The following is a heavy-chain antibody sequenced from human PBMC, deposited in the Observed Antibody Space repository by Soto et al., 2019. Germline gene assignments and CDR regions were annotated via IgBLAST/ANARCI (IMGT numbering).Heavy chain of an antibody. CDR2: ISYDGSNK. D-gene: IGHD5-12*01. CDR3: AKEWLQYNYFDY. Sequence: QVQLVESGGGVVQPGRSLRLSCAASGFTFSSYGMHWVRQVPGKGLEWVAVISYDGSNKYYADSVKGRFTISRDNSKNTLYLQMNSLRAEDTAVYYCAKEWLQYNYFDYWGQGTLVTVSS. CDR1: GFTFSSYG. V-gene: IGHV3-30*18. J-gene: IGHJ4*02.